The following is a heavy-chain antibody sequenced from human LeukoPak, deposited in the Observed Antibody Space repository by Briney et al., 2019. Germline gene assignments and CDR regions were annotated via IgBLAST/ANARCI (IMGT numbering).Heavy chain of an antibody. J-gene: IGHJ3*02. D-gene: IGHD3-3*01. Sequence: SETLSLTCAVYGGTFSGYYWSWIRQPPGKRLEWVGESNDSGGTNYNPSLKSRVTISVDTSKNQFSLKLSSVTAADTAVYYCARADFGGAFDIWGQGTLVTVSS. CDR2: SNDSGGT. CDR1: GGTFSGYY. V-gene: IGHV4-34*01. CDR3: ARADFGGAFDI.